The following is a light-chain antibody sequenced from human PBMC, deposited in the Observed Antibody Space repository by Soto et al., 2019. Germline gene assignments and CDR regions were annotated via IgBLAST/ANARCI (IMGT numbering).Light chain of an antibody. CDR2: DVS. Sequence: AIQLTQSPSSLSASVGERDTITCRASQDIRGALAWYQQKPGKPPKLLIFDVSSLQSGVPSRFSGSGSGTDFTLTISSLQPEDFATYYCQQFNTYPITFGQGTRLEIK. CDR1: QDIRGA. CDR3: QQFNTYPIT. V-gene: IGKV1-13*02. J-gene: IGKJ5*01.